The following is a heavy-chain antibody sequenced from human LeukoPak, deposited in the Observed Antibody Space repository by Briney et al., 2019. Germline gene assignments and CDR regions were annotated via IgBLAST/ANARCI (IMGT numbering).Heavy chain of an antibody. V-gene: IGHV4-31*03. Sequence: SQTLSLTCTVSGGSISSGGYYWGWVRQHPGKGLEWVGYIYYSGSTYYNPSLKSRVTISVDTSKNQFSLKLSSVTAADTAVYYCARDARNYYSSGYPNWFDPWGQGTLVTVSS. J-gene: IGHJ5*02. CDR2: IYYSGST. D-gene: IGHD3-22*01. CDR1: GGSISSGGYY. CDR3: ARDARNYYSSGYPNWFDP.